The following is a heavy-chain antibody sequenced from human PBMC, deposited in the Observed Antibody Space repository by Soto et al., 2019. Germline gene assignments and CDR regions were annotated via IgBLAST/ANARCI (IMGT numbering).Heavy chain of an antibody. J-gene: IGHJ4*02. CDR2: LVGSGDDI. CDR3: AKDQRWDIVVVPAVSAVADY. Sequence: GGSLRLSCAASGFTFSGSAMHWVRQAPGKGLEWVSGLVGSGDDIYYADSVRGRFTVSRDNSKNILYLQMNSLRAEDTAVYYCAKDQRWDIVVVPAVSAVADYWGQGTLVTVSS. CDR1: GFTFSGSA. V-gene: IGHV3-23*01. D-gene: IGHD2-2*01.